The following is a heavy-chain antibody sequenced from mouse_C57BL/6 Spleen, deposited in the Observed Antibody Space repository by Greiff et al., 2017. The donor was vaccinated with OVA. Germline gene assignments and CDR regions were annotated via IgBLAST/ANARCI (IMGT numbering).Heavy chain of an antibody. CDR3: ARGGDYHAMDY. CDR2: IDPSDSYT. V-gene: IGHV1-50*01. Sequence: QVQLQQPGAELVKPGASVKLSCKASGYTFTSYWMQWVKQRPGQGLEWIGEIDPSDSYTNYNQKFKGKATLTVDTSSSTAYMQLSSLTSEDSAVYYCARGGDYHAMDYWGQGTSVTVSS. CDR1: GYTFTSYW. J-gene: IGHJ4*01.